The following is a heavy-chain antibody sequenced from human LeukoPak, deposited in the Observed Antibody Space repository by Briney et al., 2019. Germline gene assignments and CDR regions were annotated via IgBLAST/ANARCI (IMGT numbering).Heavy chain of an antibody. CDR3: ARERLGYCSSTSCYRDRWFDP. V-gene: IGHV1-2*06. J-gene: IGHJ5*02. D-gene: IGHD2-2*02. CDR2: INPNSGGT. CDR1: GYTFTGYY. Sequence: GASVKVSCKASGYTFTGYYMHWVRQAPGQGLEWMGRINPNSGGTNYAQKFQGRVTMTRDTSISTAYMELSRLRSDDTAVYYCARERLGYCSSTSCYRDRWFDPWGQGTLVTVSS.